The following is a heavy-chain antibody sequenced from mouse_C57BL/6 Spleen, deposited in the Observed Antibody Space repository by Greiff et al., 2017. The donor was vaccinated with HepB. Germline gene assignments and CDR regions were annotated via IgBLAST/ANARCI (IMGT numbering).Heavy chain of an antibody. CDR1: GYAFSRYW. D-gene: IGHD4-1*01. V-gene: IGHV1-80*01. Sequence: QVHVKQSGAELVKPGASVQISCKASGYAFSRYWLNWVKQRPGTGLEWIGQIYPGDGDTNYNGKFKGKATLTADKSSSTAYMQLSSLTSEDSAVYFCAREELGYFDYWGQGTTLTVSS. CDR3: AREELGYFDY. J-gene: IGHJ2*01. CDR2: IYPGDGDT.